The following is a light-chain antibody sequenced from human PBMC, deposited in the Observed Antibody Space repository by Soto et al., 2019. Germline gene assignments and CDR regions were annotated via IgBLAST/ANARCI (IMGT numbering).Light chain of an antibody. CDR3: TSYTSSFTHL. V-gene: IGLV1-36*01. J-gene: IGLJ1*01. CDR2: YDD. Sequence: QSVLTQPPSVSEAPGQRVTISCSGSNVGNRAVNWYQQLPGKAPKLLLYYDDMLSSGVSDRFSGSKSGTSASLAISGLQNDDDGDYYCTSYTSSFTHLFGTGTKVTVL. CDR1: NVGNRA.